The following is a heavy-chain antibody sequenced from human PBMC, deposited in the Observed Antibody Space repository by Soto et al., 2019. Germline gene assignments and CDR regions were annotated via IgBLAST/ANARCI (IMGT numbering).Heavy chain of an antibody. CDR3: AKDVGRLAMYWGPGDY. J-gene: IGHJ4*02. CDR1: GGSISSYY. V-gene: IGHV4-59*01. D-gene: IGHD3-16*01. Sequence: PSETLSLTCTVSGGSISSYYWSWIRQPPGKGLEWIGYIYYSGSTNYNPSLKSRVTISVDTSKNQFSLKLSSVTAADTAVYYCAKDVGRLAMYWGPGDYWGQGTLVTVSS. CDR2: IYYSGST.